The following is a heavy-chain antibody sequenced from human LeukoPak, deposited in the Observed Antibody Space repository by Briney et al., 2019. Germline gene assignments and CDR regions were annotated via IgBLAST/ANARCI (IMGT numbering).Heavy chain of an antibody. Sequence: GGSLRLSCAASGFTFSYYTMHWVRQAPGKGLEWVAVISYDGSNKYYADSVKGRFTISRDNSKNTLYLQMNSLRAEDTAVYYCARVLNYYDSGGYYFSYWGQGTLVTVSS. CDR2: ISYDGSNK. D-gene: IGHD3-22*01. V-gene: IGHV3-30-3*01. CDR3: ARVLNYYDSGGYYFSY. CDR1: GFTFSYYT. J-gene: IGHJ4*02.